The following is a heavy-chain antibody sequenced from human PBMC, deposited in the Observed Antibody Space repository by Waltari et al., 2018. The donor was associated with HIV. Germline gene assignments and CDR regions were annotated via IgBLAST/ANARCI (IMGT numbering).Heavy chain of an antibody. CDR2: IYYSGST. CDR1: GGSISSSSYY. J-gene: IGHJ5*02. V-gene: IGHV4-39*01. Sequence: QLQLQESGPGLVKPSETLSLTCTVSGGSISSSSYYWGWIRQPPGKGLEWIGSIYYSGSTYYNPSLKSRVTISVDTSKNQFSLKLSSVTAADTAVYYCARHVYEPESGLTRPTIFDPWGQGTLVTVSS. D-gene: IGHD1-26*01. CDR3: ARHVYEPESGLTRPTIFDP.